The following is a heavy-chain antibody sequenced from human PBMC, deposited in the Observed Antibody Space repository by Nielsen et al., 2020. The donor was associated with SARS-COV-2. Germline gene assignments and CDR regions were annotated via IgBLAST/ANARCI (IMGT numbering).Heavy chain of an antibody. CDR2: ISGSGGST. D-gene: IGHD2-2*02. CDR1: GFTFSSYA. Sequence: GESLKISCAASGFTFSSYAMSWVRQAPGKGLEWVSAISGSGGSTYYADSVKGRFTISRDNSKNTLYLQMNSLRAEDTAVYYCGAQGELGYCSSTSCYSAFDIWGQGTMVTVSS. CDR3: GAQGELGYCSSTSCYSAFDI. J-gene: IGHJ3*02. V-gene: IGHV3-23*01.